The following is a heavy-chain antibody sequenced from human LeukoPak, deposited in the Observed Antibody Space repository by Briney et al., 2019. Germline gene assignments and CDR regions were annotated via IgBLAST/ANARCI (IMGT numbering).Heavy chain of an antibody. CDR3: ARDQGTPGPSYFDS. CDR1: GFTFSSYS. CDR2: ISSSSSSI. V-gene: IGHV3-21*01. J-gene: IGHJ4*02. Sequence: GSLRLSCAASGFTFSSYSMKWVRQAPGKGLEWVSCISSSSSSIYYGDSVKGRFTISRDNAKNSLYLQMNSLRAEDTAVYYCARDQGTPGPSYFDSWGQGTLVTVSS. D-gene: IGHD2-15*01.